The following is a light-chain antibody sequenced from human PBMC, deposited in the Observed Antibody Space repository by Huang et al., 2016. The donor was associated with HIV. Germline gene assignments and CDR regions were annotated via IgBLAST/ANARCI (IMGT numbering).Light chain of an antibody. Sequence: EIVLTQSPATLSLSPGERATLSCRASQSVSSYLAWYQQKPGQAPRLLIYDSSNRATGIPARVSGRGSGTDFTLTISSLEPEDFAVYYCQQRSNWPPTFGGGTKVEIK. CDR2: DSS. CDR3: QQRSNWPPT. J-gene: IGKJ4*01. CDR1: QSVSSY. V-gene: IGKV3-11*01.